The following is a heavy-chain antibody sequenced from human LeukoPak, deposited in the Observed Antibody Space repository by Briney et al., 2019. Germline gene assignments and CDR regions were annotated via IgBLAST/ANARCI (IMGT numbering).Heavy chain of an antibody. J-gene: IGHJ4*02. Sequence: GGSLRLSCAASGFTFSSYWMSWVRQAPGKGLEWVANIKQDGSEKYYVDSVKGRFTISRDNAKNSLYLQMNSLRAEDTAVYYCARDQRRAFRYCSGGSCYSEGFDYWGQGTLVTVSS. CDR2: IKQDGSEK. CDR1: GFTFSSYW. CDR3: ARDQRRAFRYCSGGSCYSEGFDY. V-gene: IGHV3-7*01. D-gene: IGHD2-15*01.